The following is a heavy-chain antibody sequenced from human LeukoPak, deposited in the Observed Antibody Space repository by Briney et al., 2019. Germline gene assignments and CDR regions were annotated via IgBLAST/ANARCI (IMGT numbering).Heavy chain of an antibody. J-gene: IGHJ6*03. Sequence: GAPVKVSCKTTGYPFTPHYMHWGGPAPGQGLERMGIIKPNGGSTSYAQKFQGRVTMTRDTSTSTVYMELSSLTSEDTAVYFCARGVTRPAANREHYYYYYYMDVWGKGTTVTVSS. CDR2: IKPNGGST. V-gene: IGHV1-46*01. CDR1: GYPFTPHY. CDR3: ARGVTRPAANREHYYYYYYMDV. D-gene: IGHD2-2*01.